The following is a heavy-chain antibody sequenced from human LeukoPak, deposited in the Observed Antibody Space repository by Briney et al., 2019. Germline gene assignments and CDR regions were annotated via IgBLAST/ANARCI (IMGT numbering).Heavy chain of an antibody. CDR3: ARVRDSSGWYGGDY. J-gene: IGHJ4*02. Sequence: SETLSLTCTVSGGSISSYYWSWIRQPPGKGLEWIAYLFYSGSTDYNPSLESRVTISVDTSKNQFSLKLSSVTAADTAVYYCARVRDSSGWYGGDYWGQGTLVTVAS. CDR2: LFYSGST. V-gene: IGHV4-59*01. D-gene: IGHD6-19*01. CDR1: GGSISSYY.